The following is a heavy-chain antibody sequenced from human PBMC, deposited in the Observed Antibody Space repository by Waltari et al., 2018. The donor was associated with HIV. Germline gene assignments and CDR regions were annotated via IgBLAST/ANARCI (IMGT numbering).Heavy chain of an antibody. V-gene: IGHV3-15*01. CDR2: IKSKTEGGTT. D-gene: IGHD3-22*01. CDR3: TTDYYYDSSGYYKIDY. J-gene: IGHJ4*02. CDR1: GFTLSNAW. Sequence: EVQLVESGGGLVKPGGSLRLPCAASGFTLSNAWMSWVRQAPGKGLEWVGRIKSKTEGGTTDYAAPVKGRFTISRDDSKNTLYLQMNSLKTEDTAVYYCTTDYYYDSSGYYKIDYWGQGTLVTVSS.